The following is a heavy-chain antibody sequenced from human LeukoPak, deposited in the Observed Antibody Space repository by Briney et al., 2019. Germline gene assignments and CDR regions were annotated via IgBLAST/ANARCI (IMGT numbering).Heavy chain of an antibody. CDR1: GYTLTELS. Sequence: GASVKVSCKVSGYTLTELSMHWVRQAPGKGLEWMGGFDPEDGETIYAQKFQGRITMTKNTSISTAYMELSSLRSEDTAVYYCARDQSRGYGFDYWGQGTLVTVSS. CDR2: FDPEDGET. D-gene: IGHD5-12*01. V-gene: IGHV1-24*01. J-gene: IGHJ4*02. CDR3: ARDQSRGYGFDY.